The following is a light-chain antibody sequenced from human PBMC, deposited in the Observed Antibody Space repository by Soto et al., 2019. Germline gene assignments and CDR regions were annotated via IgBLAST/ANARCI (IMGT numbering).Light chain of an antibody. CDR1: QSISSW. CDR2: DAS. J-gene: IGKJ5*01. V-gene: IGKV1-5*02. CDR3: QQSDSSLPT. Sequence: DIQMTQSPSTLSASVGDRVTIICRASQSISSWLAWYQQKPGKAPKLLIYDASSLQSGAPSRFSGSGSGTDFTLTISSLQPEDFATYYCQQSDSSLPTFGQGTRLEIK.